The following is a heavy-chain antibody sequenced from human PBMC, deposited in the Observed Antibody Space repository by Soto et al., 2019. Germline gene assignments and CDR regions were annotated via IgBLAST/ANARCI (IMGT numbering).Heavy chain of an antibody. CDR2: INHSGRT. CDR1: GGSFSGYY. V-gene: IGHV4-34*01. D-gene: IGHD4-17*01. CDR3: ARGETTVVRGGTFDY. J-gene: IGHJ4*02. Sequence: SETLSLTCAVYGGSFSGYYWSWIRQPPGKGLEWIGEINHSGRTNYNPSLKRRVTISVDTSKNEFSLNLSSVTAADTAVYYCARGETTVVRGGTFDYWGQGTLVTVSS.